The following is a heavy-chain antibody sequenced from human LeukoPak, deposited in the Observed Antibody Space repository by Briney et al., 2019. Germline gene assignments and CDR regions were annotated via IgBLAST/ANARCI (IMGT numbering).Heavy chain of an antibody. CDR1: RFTPSSYW. Sequence: GGSLRPSCAASRFTPSSYWIHWVRPAPGKGVVGVSRIYSNGSSTSYANSVKRRFTTSRDNAKNTLYLQMTSLRAEDTAVYYCARGSYCSSTSCYSSPLLNMDVWGKGTTVTVSS. CDR3: ARGSYCSSTSCYSSPLLNMDV. CDR2: IYSNGSST. D-gene: IGHD2-2*01. V-gene: IGHV3-74*01. J-gene: IGHJ6*03.